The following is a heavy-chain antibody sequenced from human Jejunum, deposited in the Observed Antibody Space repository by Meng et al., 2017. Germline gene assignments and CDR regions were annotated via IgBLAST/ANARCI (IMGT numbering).Heavy chain of an antibody. CDR3: ARGVREGG. Sequence: GGSLRLSCAASGFTFTNYFMGWVRQAPGKGLEWVANMNEDGSHKLYVDSVKGRFTISRDNAKNSVVLQMDSLRADDTAVYYCARGVREGGWGQGTLVTVSS. J-gene: IGHJ4*02. D-gene: IGHD1-26*01. CDR2: MNEDGSHK. CDR1: GFTFTNYF. V-gene: IGHV3-7*01.